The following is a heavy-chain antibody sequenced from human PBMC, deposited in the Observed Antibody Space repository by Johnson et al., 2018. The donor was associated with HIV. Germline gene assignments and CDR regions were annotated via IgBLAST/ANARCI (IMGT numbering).Heavy chain of an antibody. CDR1: GFTFSSYA. D-gene: IGHD1-7*01. CDR2: ISYDGSNK. J-gene: IGHJ3*02. Sequence: QEQLVESGGGVVQPGRSLRLSCAASGFTFSSYAMHWVRQAPGKGLEWVAVISYDGSNKYYADSVKGRFTISRDNSKNTLYLQMNSLRAEDTAVYYCARDWNNWNYGVPDAFDIWGQGTMVTVSS. CDR3: ARDWNNWNYGVPDAFDI. V-gene: IGHV3-30*04.